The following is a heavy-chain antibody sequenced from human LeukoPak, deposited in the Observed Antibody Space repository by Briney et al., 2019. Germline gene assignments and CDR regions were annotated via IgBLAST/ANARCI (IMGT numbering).Heavy chain of an antibody. Sequence: PSETLSLPCTVSGGSISSYYWSWIRQPPGKGLEWIGYIYYSGSTNYNPSLKSRVTISVDTSKNQFSLKLSSVTAADTAVYYCARVGATRLFDYWGQGTLVTVSS. CDR2: IYYSGST. D-gene: IGHD1-26*01. J-gene: IGHJ4*02. V-gene: IGHV4-59*01. CDR1: GGSISSYY. CDR3: ARVGATRLFDY.